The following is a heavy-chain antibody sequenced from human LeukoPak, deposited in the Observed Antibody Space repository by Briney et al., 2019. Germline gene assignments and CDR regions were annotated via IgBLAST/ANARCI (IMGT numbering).Heavy chain of an antibody. D-gene: IGHD5-24*01. Sequence: GGSLRFSCAASGFTFSNYWMHWFRQAPGKGLVWVSRINADGSTINYADSVKGRFTISRDNAKNTLYLQMNSLTAEDTALYYCATAGNYRFDYWGQGILVTVSS. J-gene: IGHJ4*02. CDR2: INADGSTI. CDR1: GFTFSNYW. CDR3: ATAGNYRFDY. V-gene: IGHV3-74*01.